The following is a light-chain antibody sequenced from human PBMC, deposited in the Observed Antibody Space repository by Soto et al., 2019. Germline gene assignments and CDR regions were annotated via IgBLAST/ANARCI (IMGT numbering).Light chain of an antibody. CDR1: QSVSSY. CDR2: DAS. V-gene: IGKV3-11*01. CDR3: QQRSNWPRFT. J-gene: IGKJ3*01. Sequence: EIVLTQSPATLSLSPGERATLSCRASQSVSSYLAWYQQKPGQAPRLLIYDASNRATGIPARFSGSWSGTDFTLTISSLELKDFAVYYCQQRSNWPRFTFGPGTKVDIK.